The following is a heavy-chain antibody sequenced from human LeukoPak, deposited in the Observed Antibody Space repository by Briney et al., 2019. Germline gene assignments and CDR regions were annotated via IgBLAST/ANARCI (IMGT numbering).Heavy chain of an antibody. CDR2: IYHGGST. J-gene: IGHJ4*02. CDR1: GYSISSGYY. CDR3: ARHPPTVTRGFDY. Sequence: SETLSLTCTVSGYSISSGYYWGWIRQPPGKGLEWIGNIYHGGSTYYNPSLKSRVTISVDTSKNQFSLKLSSVTAADTAVYYCARHPPTVTRGFDYWGQGTLVTVSS. D-gene: IGHD4-17*01. V-gene: IGHV4-38-2*02.